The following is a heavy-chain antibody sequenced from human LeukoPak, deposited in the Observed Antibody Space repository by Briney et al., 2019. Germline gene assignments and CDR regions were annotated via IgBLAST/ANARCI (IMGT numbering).Heavy chain of an antibody. D-gene: IGHD6-13*01. CDR2: INPNSRVT. Sequence: ASVKVSCKASGYTFTGYYMHGLRQAPGQGLEWMGWINPNSRVTNYAQKFQGRVTMTRDRSISTAYRDLSRLRPDDTAVYYCAFSKGIAAAGILFDPWGQGTMVTVSS. CDR3: AFSKGIAAAGILFDP. J-gene: IGHJ5*02. V-gene: IGHV1-2*02. CDR1: GYTFTGYY.